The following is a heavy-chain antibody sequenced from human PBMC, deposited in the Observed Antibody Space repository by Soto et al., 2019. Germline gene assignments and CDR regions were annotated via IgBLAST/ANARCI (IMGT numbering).Heavy chain of an antibody. V-gene: IGHV1-69*01. CDR2: IIPIFATV. D-gene: IGHD5-18*01. CDR1: GGSFSSNP. CDR3: ARGGRGYSSAPRYYFDY. Sequence: QVQLVQSGSEVKKPGSSVKVSCKASGGSFSSNPISWVRQATGQGLEWMAGIIPIFATVHYAQKFQGRVTITADESTRTAYMELTSLRSEDTAVYFCARGGRGYSSAPRYYFDYWGQGTLVTVS. J-gene: IGHJ4*02.